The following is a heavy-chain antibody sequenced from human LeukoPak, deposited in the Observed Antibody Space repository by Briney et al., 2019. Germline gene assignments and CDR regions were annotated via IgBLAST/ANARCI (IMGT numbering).Heavy chain of an antibody. V-gene: IGHV4-34*01. Sequence: PSETLSLTCAVYGGSFSGYYWSWIRQPPGKGLEWIGEINHSGSTNYNPSLKSRVTISVDTSKNQFSLKLSSVTAADTAVYYCARGGLQYYFDYWGQGTLVTVSS. D-gene: IGHD4-4*01. CDR1: GGSFSGYY. J-gene: IGHJ4*02. CDR2: INHSGST. CDR3: ARGGLQYYFDY.